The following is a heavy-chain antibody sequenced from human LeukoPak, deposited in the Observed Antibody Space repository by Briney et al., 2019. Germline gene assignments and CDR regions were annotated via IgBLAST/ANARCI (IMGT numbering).Heavy chain of an antibody. V-gene: IGHV3-48*03. CDR2: ISSSGSTI. J-gene: IGHJ6*02. D-gene: IGHD3-3*01. CDR1: GFTFSSYE. CDR3: ARDLIYDFWSGYYIPAYYYYGMDV. Sequence: GGSLRLSCAASGFTFSSYEMNWVRQAPGKGLGWVSYISSSGSTIYYADSVKGRFTISRDNAKNSLYLQMNSLRAEDTAVYYCARDLIYDFWSGYYIPAYYYYGMDVWGQGTTVTVSS.